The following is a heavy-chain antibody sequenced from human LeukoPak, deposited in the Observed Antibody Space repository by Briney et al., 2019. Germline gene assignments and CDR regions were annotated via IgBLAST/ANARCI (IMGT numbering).Heavy chain of an antibody. Sequence: PGGSLGLSCAASGFTFSSYSMNWIRQAPGKGLEWVSSISSSTRYIYYADSVKGRFTISKDNAKNSLYLQMNNLRAEDTAVYYCARAGGSTVSHSDYWGQGTLVTVSS. V-gene: IGHV3-21*01. D-gene: IGHD4-17*01. CDR3: ARAGGSTVSHSDY. CDR2: ISSSTRYI. CDR1: GFTFSSYS. J-gene: IGHJ4*02.